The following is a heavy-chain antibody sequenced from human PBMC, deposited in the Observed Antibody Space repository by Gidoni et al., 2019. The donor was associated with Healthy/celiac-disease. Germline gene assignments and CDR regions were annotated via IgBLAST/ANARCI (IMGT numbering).Heavy chain of an antibody. CDR2: ISSSSSYI. V-gene: IGHV3-21*01. CDR3: ARAEIGEVGAYYYYYMDV. D-gene: IGHD3-16*01. CDR1: GFTFSSYS. Sequence: EVQLVESGGGLVKPGGSLRLSCAASGFTFSSYSMNWVRQAPGKGLEWVSSISSSSSYIYYADSVKGRFTISRDNAKNSLYLQMNSLRAEDTAVYYCARAEIGEVGAYYYYYMDVWGKGTTVTVSS. J-gene: IGHJ6*03.